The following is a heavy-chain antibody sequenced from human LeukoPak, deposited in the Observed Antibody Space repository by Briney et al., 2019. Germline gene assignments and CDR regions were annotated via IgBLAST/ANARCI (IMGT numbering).Heavy chain of an antibody. J-gene: IGHJ4*02. CDR1: GFNFSSYG. V-gene: IGHV3-30*18. Sequence: GGSLRLSCAASGFNFSSYGMHWVRQAPGKGLEWVAVISYDGSNKYYADSVKGRFTISRDNSKNTLYLQMNSLRAEDTAVYYCAKPMVRGVNFDYWGQGTLVTVSS. CDR3: AKPMVRGVNFDY. CDR2: ISYDGSNK. D-gene: IGHD3-10*01.